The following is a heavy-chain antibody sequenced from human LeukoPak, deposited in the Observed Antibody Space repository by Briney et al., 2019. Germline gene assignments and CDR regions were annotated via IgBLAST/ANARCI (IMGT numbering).Heavy chain of an antibody. CDR3: ARGTTDIVVVPAAIKGGFDY. V-gene: IGHV4-34*01. CDR2: INHSGST. J-gene: IGHJ4*02. D-gene: IGHD2-2*01. CDR1: GGFFRGYY. Sequence: PSETLSLTCAVYGGFFRGYYWSWIRQPPGKGLEWIGEINHSGSTNYNPSLKSRVTISVDTSKNQFSLKLSSVTAADTAVYYCARGTTDIVVVPAAIKGGFDYWGQGTLVTVSS.